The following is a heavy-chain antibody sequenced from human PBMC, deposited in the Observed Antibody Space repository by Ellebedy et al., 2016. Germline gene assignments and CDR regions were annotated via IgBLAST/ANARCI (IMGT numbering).Heavy chain of an antibody. CDR1: GFTFSAYG. D-gene: IGHD1-26*01. V-gene: IGHV3-30*03. Sequence: GGSLRLSXAASGFTFSAYGINWVRQAPGKGLEWVALISSNGTDKYYTDSVKGRFTISRDNSKNTLSLQMNSLRAEDTGVYFCARATGKSGRSYWGQGTLVTVSS. J-gene: IGHJ4*02. CDR2: ISSNGTDK. CDR3: ARATGKSGRSY.